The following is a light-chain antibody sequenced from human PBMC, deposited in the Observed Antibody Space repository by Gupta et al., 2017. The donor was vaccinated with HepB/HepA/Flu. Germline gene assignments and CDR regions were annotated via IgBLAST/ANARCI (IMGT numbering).Light chain of an antibody. CDR1: SSDVGTDNY. CDR3: ASDTTSTSRV. CDR2: DVS. Sequence: QPALTQPASVSGSPGQSITISCTGTSSDVGTDNYVSCYQQPPATPHKLIYTDVSKRPAGLAGRSAASYSGTTALLTISVHQAEDDAYYYAASDTTSTSRVFGRGTKLTVL. J-gene: IGLJ1*01. V-gene: IGLV2-14*03.